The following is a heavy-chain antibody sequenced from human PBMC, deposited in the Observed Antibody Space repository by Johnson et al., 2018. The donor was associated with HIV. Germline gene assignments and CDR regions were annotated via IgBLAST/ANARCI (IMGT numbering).Heavy chain of an antibody. CDR1: GFTFSNYA. CDR2: ISFDGSNE. CDR3: AREALDAFDI. Sequence: QVQLVESGGGLVQPGGSLRLSCAASGFTFSNYAMHWVRQVPGKGLEWVAIISFDGSNEYYADSVKGRFTISRDNFKNTLFLQMNSLRAEDTAVYYCAREALDAFDIWGQGTMVTVSS. J-gene: IGHJ3*02. V-gene: IGHV3-30-3*01.